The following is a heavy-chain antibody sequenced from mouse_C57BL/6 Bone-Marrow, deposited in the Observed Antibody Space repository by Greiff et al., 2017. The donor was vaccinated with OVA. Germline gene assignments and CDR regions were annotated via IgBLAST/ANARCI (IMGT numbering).Heavy chain of an antibody. CDR1: GFTFSDYY. V-gene: IGHV5-12*01. CDR2: ISNGGGST. J-gene: IGHJ3*01. D-gene: IGHD3-2*02. Sequence: EVHLVESGGGLVQPGGSLKLSCAASGFTFSDYYMYWVRQTPEKRLEWVAYISNGGGSTYYPDTVKGRFTISRDNAKNTLYLQMSRLNAEDTAMYYCARPDSSGYSAWFAYWGQGTLVTVSA. CDR3: ARPDSSGYSAWFAY.